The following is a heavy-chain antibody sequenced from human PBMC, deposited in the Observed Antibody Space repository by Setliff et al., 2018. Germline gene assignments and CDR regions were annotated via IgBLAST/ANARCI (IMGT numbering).Heavy chain of an antibody. V-gene: IGHV4-4*02. J-gene: IGHJ4*02. D-gene: IGHD3-16*01. CDR3: ARDGGEY. Sequence: SETLSLTCAVSGGSISSSNWWSWVRQPPGKGLEWIGEIYHSGSTNYNPSLKTRVTISVDTSKNQFSLKLVSMTAADTAVYYCARDGGEYWGQGTLVTVSS. CDR1: GGSISSSNW. CDR2: IYHSGST.